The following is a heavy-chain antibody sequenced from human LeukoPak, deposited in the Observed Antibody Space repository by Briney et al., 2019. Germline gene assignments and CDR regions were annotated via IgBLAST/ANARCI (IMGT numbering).Heavy chain of an antibody. CDR2: INGSGGST. CDR3: AKDLPLLWFGELADDAFDI. J-gene: IGHJ3*02. Sequence: GGSLRLSCAASGFTFSSYAMSWVRQAPGQGLEWVSAINGSGGSTYYADSVKGRFTISRDNSKNPLYLQMNSLRAEDTAVYYCAKDLPLLWFGELADDAFDIWGQGTMVTVSS. V-gene: IGHV3-23*01. CDR1: GFTFSSYA. D-gene: IGHD3-10*01.